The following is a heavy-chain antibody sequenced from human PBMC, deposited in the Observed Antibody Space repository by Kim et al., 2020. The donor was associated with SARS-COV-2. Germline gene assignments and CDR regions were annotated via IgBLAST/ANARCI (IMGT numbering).Heavy chain of an antibody. Sequence: GESLKISCKGSGYSFTSYWISWVRQMPGKGLEWMGRIDPSDSYTNYSPSFQGHVTISADKSISTAYLQWSSLKASDTAMYYCASRANTPPDYSNYDVIGRTGGAGDDAFDIWGQGTMVTVSS. J-gene: IGHJ3*02. CDR2: IDPSDSYT. D-gene: IGHD4-4*01. V-gene: IGHV5-10-1*01. CDR1: GYSFTSYW. CDR3: ASRANTPPDYSNYDVIGRTGGAGDDAFDI.